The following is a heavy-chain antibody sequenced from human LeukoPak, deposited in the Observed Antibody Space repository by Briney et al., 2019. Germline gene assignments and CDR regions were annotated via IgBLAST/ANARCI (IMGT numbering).Heavy chain of an antibody. CDR3: AKDLAPFTSGWYAFDY. CDR1: GFSLTSYA. V-gene: IGHV3-23*01. CDR2: ITCSGGTK. Sequence: PGESLRLSCAASGFSLTSYARSWVRRAPGKGLEWFSAITCSGGTKYYADSVKGRFTISRDRSKNTLFLQMNSLRAEDTAVYSCAKDLAPFTSGWYAFDYWGRGILVTVSS. D-gene: IGHD6-13*01. J-gene: IGHJ4*02.